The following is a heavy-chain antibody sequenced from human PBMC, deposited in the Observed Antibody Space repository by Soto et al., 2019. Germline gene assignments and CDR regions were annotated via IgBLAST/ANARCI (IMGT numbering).Heavy chain of an antibody. CDR3: ARDSGYDNNWFDP. CDR1: GYTCTSYG. Sequence: ASVKVSCKASGYTCTSYGISWVRQAPGQGLEWMGWISAYNGNTNYAQKLQGRVTMTTDTSTSTAYMELRRLRSGETAVYYCARDSGYDNNWFDPWGQGTLVTVSS. CDR2: ISAYNGNT. V-gene: IGHV1-18*01. D-gene: IGHD5-12*01. J-gene: IGHJ5*02.